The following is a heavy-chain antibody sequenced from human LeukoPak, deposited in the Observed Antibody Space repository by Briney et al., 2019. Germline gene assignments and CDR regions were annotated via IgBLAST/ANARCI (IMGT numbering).Heavy chain of an antibody. V-gene: IGHV3-30*19. J-gene: IGHJ4*02. CDR3: ARAFTGYCRGGTCYSDN. D-gene: IGHD2-15*01. CDR1: GFTFSSYG. Sequence: GGSLRLSCAASGFTFSSYGMHWYRQTPDKGLEWLALMSYDGSNLYYAESVRGRFTISKDTSKDTLYLQMNSLRPDDTAVYYCARAFTGYCRGGTCYSDNWGQGTLVTVSS. CDR2: MSYDGSNL.